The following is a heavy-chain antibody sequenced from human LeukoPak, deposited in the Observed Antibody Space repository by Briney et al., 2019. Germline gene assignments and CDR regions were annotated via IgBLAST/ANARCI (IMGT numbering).Heavy chain of an antibody. Sequence: GGSLRLSCTGSGFTFGDYAMSWVRQAPGKGLEFVANINQDESVKNYVESVKGRFTISRDNAENSLHLQMNSLRAEDTAVYYCARDPGSSAFDYWGQGTLVTVSS. CDR1: GFTFGDYA. V-gene: IGHV3-7*01. CDR2: INQDESVK. D-gene: IGHD5/OR15-5a*01. J-gene: IGHJ4*02. CDR3: ARDPGSSAFDY.